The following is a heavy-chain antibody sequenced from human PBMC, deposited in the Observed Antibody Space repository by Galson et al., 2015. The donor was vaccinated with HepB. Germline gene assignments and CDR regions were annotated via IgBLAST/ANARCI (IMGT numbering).Heavy chain of an antibody. D-gene: IGHD2-2*01. CDR1: GFTFNNYA. J-gene: IGHJ4*02. Sequence: SLRLSCAASGFTFNNYAMNWVRQAPGKGLEWVTAISGDGGYIYYADSVKGRFIISRDNSKKMLYLQMNSLRAEDTDLYYSAKNLKNGIPVDEYWGQGTLVTVS. CDR2: ISGDGGYI. V-gene: IGHV3-23*01. CDR3: AKNLKNGIPVDEY.